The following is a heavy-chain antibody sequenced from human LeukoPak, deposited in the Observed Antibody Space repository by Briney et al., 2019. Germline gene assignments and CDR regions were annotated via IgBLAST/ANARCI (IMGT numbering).Heavy chain of an antibody. J-gene: IGHJ3*01. CDR3: AKDLYYYDSSGKTPHM. D-gene: IGHD3-22*01. CDR1: GFTFSSYG. V-gene: IGHV3-30*18. CDR2: ISYDGSNK. Sequence: GGSLRLSCAASGFTFSSYGMHWVRQAPVKGLEWVAVISYDGSNKYYADSVKGRFTISRDNSKNTLYLQMNSLRAEDTAVYYCAKDLYYYDSSGKTPHMWGQGTMVTVSS.